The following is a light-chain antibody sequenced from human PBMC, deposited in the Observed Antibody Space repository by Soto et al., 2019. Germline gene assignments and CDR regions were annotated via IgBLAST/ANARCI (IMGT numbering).Light chain of an antibody. J-gene: IGKJ4*01. CDR3: MRPLQTPLS. Sequence: DSVMTQSPLSLPVTPGEPASISCRSSQSLLHSNGYNYLDWYLQKPGQSPQVLIYLGSIRASVVPDRFNGGGSGTHFTLKISRVEAENIVVYYGMRPLQTPLSFGGGNEVEIK. CDR1: QSLLHSNGYNY. V-gene: IGKV2-28*01. CDR2: LGS.